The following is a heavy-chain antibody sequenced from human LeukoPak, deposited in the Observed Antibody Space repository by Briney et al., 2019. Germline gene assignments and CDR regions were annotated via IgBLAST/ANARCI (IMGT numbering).Heavy chain of an antibody. D-gene: IGHD3-22*01. CDR1: GGSISSYY. V-gene: IGHV4-4*07. CDR3: ARHYYDSSGYYPQGYYYGMDV. CDR2: IYTSGST. Sequence: SSETLSLTCTVSGGSISSYYWSWIRQPAGKGLEWIGRIYTSGSTNYNPSLKSRVTMSVDTSKNQFSLKLSSVTAADTAVYYCARHYYDSSGYYPQGYYYGMDVWGRGTTVTVSS. J-gene: IGHJ6*02.